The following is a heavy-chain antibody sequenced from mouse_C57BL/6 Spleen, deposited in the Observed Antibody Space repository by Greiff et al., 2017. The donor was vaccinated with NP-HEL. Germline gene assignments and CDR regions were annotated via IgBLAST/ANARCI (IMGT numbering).Heavy chain of an antibody. V-gene: IGHV1-42*01. D-gene: IGHD1-1*01. CDR3: ESPHYYGSGSYAMDY. CDR1: GYSFTGYY. CDR2: INPSTGGT. Sequence: EVQLQQSGPELVKPGASVKISCKASGYSFTGYYMNWVKQSPEKSLEWIGEINPSTGGTTYNQKFKAKATLTVDKSSSTAYMQLKSLTSEDSAVYYCESPHYYGSGSYAMDYWGQGPSVTVSS. J-gene: IGHJ4*01.